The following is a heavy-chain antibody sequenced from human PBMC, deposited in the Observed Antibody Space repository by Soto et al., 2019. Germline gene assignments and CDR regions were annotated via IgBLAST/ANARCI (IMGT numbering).Heavy chain of an antibody. CDR1: GFTFTSSA. D-gene: IGHD1-26*01. V-gene: IGHV1-58*01. CDR2: IVVGSGNT. J-gene: IGHJ6*02. CDR3: AAVPPETRVGTGPDYYYGMDV. Sequence: SVKVSCKASGFTFTSSAVQWVRQARGQRLEWIGWIVVGSGNTNYAQKFQERVTITRDMSTSTAYMELSSLRSEDTAVYYCAAVPPETRVGTGPDYYYGMDVWGQGTTVTVSS.